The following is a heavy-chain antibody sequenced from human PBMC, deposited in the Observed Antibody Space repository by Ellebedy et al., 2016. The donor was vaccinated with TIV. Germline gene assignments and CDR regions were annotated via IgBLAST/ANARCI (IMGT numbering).Heavy chain of an antibody. CDR2: ISYDGGNK. CDR1: RFTFSSYG. V-gene: IGHV3-30*03. Sequence: GESLKISCAASRFTFSSYGMHWVRQAPGKGLEWVAVISYDGGNKYYVDSVKGRFTISRDNAKNSLYLQMNSLRAEDTAVYYCAREYHYIVATVYFDYWGQGTLVTVSS. CDR3: AREYHYIVATVYFDY. D-gene: IGHD5-12*01. J-gene: IGHJ4*02.